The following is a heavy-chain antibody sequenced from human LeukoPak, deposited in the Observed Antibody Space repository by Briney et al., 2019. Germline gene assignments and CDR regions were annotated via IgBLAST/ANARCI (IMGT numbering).Heavy chain of an antibody. D-gene: IGHD3-22*01. CDR1: GFTFSSYE. CDR3: AKGSITMIVVVISNDAFDI. CDR2: ISGSGGST. J-gene: IGHJ3*02. V-gene: IGHV3-23*01. Sequence: GGSLRLSCAASGFTFSSYEMNWVRQAPGKGLEWVSAISGSGGSTYYADSVKGRSTISRDNSKNTLYLQMNSLRAEDTAVYYCAKGSITMIVVVISNDAFDIWGQGTMVTVSS.